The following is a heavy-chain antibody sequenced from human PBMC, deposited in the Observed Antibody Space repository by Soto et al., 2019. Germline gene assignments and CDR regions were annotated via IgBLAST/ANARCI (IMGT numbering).Heavy chain of an antibody. J-gene: IGHJ6*02. CDR3: ARAIVVTIGGMDV. Sequence: SETLSLTCTVSGGSINSADYYWSWVRQPPGKGLEWIGYIYYSGSTYLNPSLKSRGSISKDTSRNQFSLRLSSVTAADTAVYYCARAIVVTIGGMDVWSQGTTVTVSS. CDR2: IYYSGST. D-gene: IGHD5-12*01. CDR1: GGSINSADYY. V-gene: IGHV4-30-4*01.